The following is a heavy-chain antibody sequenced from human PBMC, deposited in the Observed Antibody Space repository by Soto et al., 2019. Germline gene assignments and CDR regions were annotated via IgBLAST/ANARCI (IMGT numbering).Heavy chain of an antibody. J-gene: IGHJ3*02. V-gene: IGHV3-21*01. CDR1: GFTFSSYS. Sequence: GGSLRLSCAASGFTFSSYSMNWVRQAPGKGLEWVSSITSSSNYIYYADSVKGRFTISRDNAKNSLYLQMNSLRAEDTAVYYCAKPRTTGHDAFDIWGQGTMVTVSS. CDR3: AKPRTTGHDAFDI. D-gene: IGHD1-7*01. CDR2: ITSSSNYI.